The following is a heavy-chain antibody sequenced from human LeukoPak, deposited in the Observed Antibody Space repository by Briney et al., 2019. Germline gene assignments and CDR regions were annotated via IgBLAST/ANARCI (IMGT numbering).Heavy chain of an antibody. J-gene: IGHJ5*02. CDR2: IYTSGTT. CDR1: GVSMSSGSYY. V-gene: IGHV4-61*02. Sequence: PSETLSLTCNVSGVSMSSGSYYWSWIRQPAGKGLEWFGRIYTSGTTNYNPSLTSRVSISIDTSKNQFFLRLQSVTVADTAMYYCARGSWFDPWGQGTLVTVSS. D-gene: IGHD3-10*01. CDR3: ARGSWFDP.